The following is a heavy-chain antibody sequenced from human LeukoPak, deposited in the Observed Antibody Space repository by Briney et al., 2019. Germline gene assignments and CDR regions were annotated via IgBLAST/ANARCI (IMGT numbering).Heavy chain of an antibody. CDR2: ISRNSGSI. CDR3: AKEGGSGSYYPLYYFDY. CDR1: GFTFDDYA. D-gene: IGHD3-10*01. V-gene: IGHV3-9*01. J-gene: IGHJ4*02. Sequence: PGGSLRLSCAASGFTFDDYAMHWVRQAPGKGLEWVSGISRNSGSIGYADSVKGRFTISRDNAKNSLYLQMNSLRAEDTALYYCAKEGGSGSYYPLYYFDYWGQGTLVTVSS.